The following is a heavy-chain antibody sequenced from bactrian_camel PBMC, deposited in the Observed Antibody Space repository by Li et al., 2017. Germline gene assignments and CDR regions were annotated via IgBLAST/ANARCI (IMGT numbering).Heavy chain of an antibody. CDR1: GFTFDDSD. D-gene: IGHD5*01. Sequence: VQLVESGGGLVQPGGSLRLSCAASGFTFDDSDMGWYRQAPGNECELVPTISSDGSTYYADSVKGRFTISKDNAKKTTYLQMDQLKTEDTAIYYCAAGWSYGVGTLLRRHYDYWGQGTQVTVS. V-gene: IGHV3S55*01. J-gene: IGHJ4*01. CDR2: ISSDGST. CDR3: AAGWSYGVGTLLRRHYDY.